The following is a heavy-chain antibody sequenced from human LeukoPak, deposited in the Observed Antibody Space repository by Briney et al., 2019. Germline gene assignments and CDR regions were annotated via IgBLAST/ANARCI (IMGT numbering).Heavy chain of an antibody. CDR2: IYYSGST. J-gene: IGHJ3*02. V-gene: IGHV4-59*01. CDR1: GGSISSYY. CDR3: ARVKDDSSGYSHDAFDI. Sequence: SETLSLTCTVSGGSISSYYWIWIRQPPGKGLEWIGYIYYSGSTNYNPSLKSRVTISVDTSKNQFSLKLSSVTAADTAVYYCARVKDDSSGYSHDAFDIWGQGTMVTVSS. D-gene: IGHD3-22*01.